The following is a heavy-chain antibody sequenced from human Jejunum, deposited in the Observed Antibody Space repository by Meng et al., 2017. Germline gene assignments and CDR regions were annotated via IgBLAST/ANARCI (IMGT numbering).Heavy chain of an antibody. CDR2: AST. CDR1: GGSVSSAGYQ. J-gene: IGHJ4*02. CDR3: ARDHMGSLDY. D-gene: IGHD1-26*01. V-gene: IGHV4-61*08. Sequence: QWELWGPGPGLCRLSDTLSLIGSVSGGSVSSAGYQWSWIRQPPGKGLEWIGYASTNYNPSLKSRVTISVDTSKNQFSLRLTSVTAADTAVYYCARDHMGSLDYWGQGILVTVSS.